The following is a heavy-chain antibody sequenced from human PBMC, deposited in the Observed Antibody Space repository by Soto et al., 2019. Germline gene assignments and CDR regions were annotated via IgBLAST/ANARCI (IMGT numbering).Heavy chain of an antibody. CDR1: GFTFSSYG. CDR3: AKDRGEQLLVFVVFYGMDV. Sequence: QVQLVESGGGVVQPGRSLRLSCAASGFTFSSYGMHWVRQAPGKGLEWVAVISYDGSNKYYADSVKGRFTISRDNSKNTLYLQMNSLRAEDTAVYYCAKDRGEQLLVFVVFYGMDVWGQGTTVTVSS. J-gene: IGHJ6*02. D-gene: IGHD3-10*01. CDR2: ISYDGSNK. V-gene: IGHV3-30*18.